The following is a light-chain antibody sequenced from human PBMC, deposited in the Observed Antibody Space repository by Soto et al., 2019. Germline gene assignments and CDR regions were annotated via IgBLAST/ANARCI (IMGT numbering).Light chain of an antibody. V-gene: IGKV3-11*01. CDR3: QQRTSWPLT. CDR2: DAS. J-gene: IGKJ4*01. Sequence: EVVLTQSPATLSLSPGERATLSCRASQSISKYLAWCQQKPGQAPRLLIYDASNRATGVPARFSGSGSGADFTLIISSLEPEDFAIYYCQQRTSWPLTFGGGTKVEI. CDR1: QSISKY.